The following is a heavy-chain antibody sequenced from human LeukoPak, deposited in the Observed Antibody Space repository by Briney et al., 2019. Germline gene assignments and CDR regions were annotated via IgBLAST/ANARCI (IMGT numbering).Heavy chain of an antibody. CDR2: ISSSSSYI. V-gene: IGHV3-21*01. CDR1: GFTFSSYS. CDR3: ARDRGRLRLWFDP. Sequence: PGGSLRLSCAASGFTFSSYSMNWVRQAPGKGLEWVSSISSSSSYIYYADSVKGRFTISRDNAKNSLYLQMNSLRAEDTAVYYCARDRGRLRLWFDPWGQGTLVTVSS. J-gene: IGHJ5*02. D-gene: IGHD6-25*01.